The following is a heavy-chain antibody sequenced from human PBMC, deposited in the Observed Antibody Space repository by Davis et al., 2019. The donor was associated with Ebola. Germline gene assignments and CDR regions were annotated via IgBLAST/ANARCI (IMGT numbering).Heavy chain of an antibody. J-gene: IGHJ6*02. V-gene: IGHV3-11*01. CDR2: ISSSGSTI. D-gene: IGHD5-24*01. CDR1: GFTFSDYY. Sequence: GESLKISCAASGFTFSDYYMSWIRQAPGKGLEWVSYISSSGSTIYYADSVKGRFTISRDNAKNSLYLQMNSLRAEDTAVYYCAKDGKMATIPYYYYYYGMDVWGQGTTVTVSS. CDR3: AKDGKMATIPYYYYYYGMDV.